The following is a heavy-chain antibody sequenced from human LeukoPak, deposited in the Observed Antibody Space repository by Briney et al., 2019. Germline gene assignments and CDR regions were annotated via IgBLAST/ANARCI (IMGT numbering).Heavy chain of an antibody. CDR3: ARVLVVVPAVYAFGI. CDR2: IIQDGSEK. V-gene: IGHV3-7*03. J-gene: IGHJ3*02. Sequence: PGGSLRLSCAASGFTFSSYWMSWVRQAPGKGLEWVANIIQDGSEKYYVDSVKGRFTISRDNDKNSLCLQMNSLRAEDTAVSYCARVLVVVPAVYAFGIWGQGTLVTVSS. CDR1: GFTFSSYW. D-gene: IGHD2-2*01.